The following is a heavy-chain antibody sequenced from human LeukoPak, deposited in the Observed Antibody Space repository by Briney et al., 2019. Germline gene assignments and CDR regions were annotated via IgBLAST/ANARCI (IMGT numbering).Heavy chain of an antibody. V-gene: IGHV3-53*01. CDR2: IYSSGST. CDR3: ARTSLSVDGYKVGYFDS. D-gene: IGHD5-24*01. CDR1: GLTVSTNY. J-gene: IGHJ4*02. Sequence: GGSLRLSCAASGLTVSTNYMSWVRQVPGKGLEWVSLIYSSGSTYYADSVKGRFTISRDHSKNTLYLQMSSLTAEDTAVYYCARTSLSVDGYKVGYFDSWGQGTLVTVSS.